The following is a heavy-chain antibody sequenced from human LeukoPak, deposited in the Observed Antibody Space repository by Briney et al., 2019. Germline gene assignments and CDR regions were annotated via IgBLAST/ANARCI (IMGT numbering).Heavy chain of an antibody. CDR3: ARYSGYGWFFDY. D-gene: IGHD5-12*01. J-gene: IGHJ4*02. Sequence: ASVKVSCKASGYTFTSYGIGWVRQARGQGLEWMGWVSPYNSNTNPAQNLQGRVTMTTDTSTSTAYMELRSLRSDDTAVYYCARYSGYGWFFDYWGQGTLVTVSS. CDR2: VSPYNSNT. V-gene: IGHV1-18*01. CDR1: GYTFTSYG.